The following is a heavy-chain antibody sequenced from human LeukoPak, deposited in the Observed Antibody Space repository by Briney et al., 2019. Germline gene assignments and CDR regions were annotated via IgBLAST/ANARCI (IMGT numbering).Heavy chain of an antibody. J-gene: IGHJ4*02. D-gene: IGHD3-9*01. V-gene: IGHV3-66*01. CDR2: FYSGDTT. CDR1: GFTVSSTY. CDR3: ARRLLTGYYEF. Sequence: GGSLRLSCAASGFTVSSTYMSWVRQAPGKGLEWVSVFYSGDTTYYANSVKGRFTISRDNSKNMLYLQMNSLRAEDTAVYYCARRLLTGYYEFWGQGTLVTVSS.